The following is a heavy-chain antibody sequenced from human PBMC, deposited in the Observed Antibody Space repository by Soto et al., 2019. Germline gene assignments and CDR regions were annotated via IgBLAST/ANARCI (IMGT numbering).Heavy chain of an antibody. D-gene: IGHD2-8*02. Sequence: SNPFGHDSANYAIPWVRQAPGQGLEWMGWINAGTGDTKYSQKLQDRLTISSDTSAATAYLELSRLASEDTAVYYCARGKASWYWDFWGHGTLVTVSS. CDR2: INAGTGDT. J-gene: IGHJ4*01. V-gene: IGHV1-3*01. CDR1: GHDSANYA. CDR3: ARGKASWYWDF.